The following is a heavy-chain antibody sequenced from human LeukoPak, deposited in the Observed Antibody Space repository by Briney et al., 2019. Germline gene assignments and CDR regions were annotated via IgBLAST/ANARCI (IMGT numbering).Heavy chain of an antibody. Sequence: PSETLSLTCTVSGGSISSYYWSWIRQPPGKGLEWIGYIYYSGSTNYNPSLKSRVTISVDTSKNQFSLKLSSVTAADTAVYYCARGVVRGVIEPYFDYWGQGTLVTVSS. CDR2: IYYSGST. J-gene: IGHJ4*02. D-gene: IGHD3-10*01. CDR3: ARGVVRGVIEPYFDY. CDR1: GGSISSYY. V-gene: IGHV4-59*01.